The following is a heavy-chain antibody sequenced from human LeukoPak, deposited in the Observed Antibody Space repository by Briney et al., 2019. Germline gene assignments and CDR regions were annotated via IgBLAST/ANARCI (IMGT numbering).Heavy chain of an antibody. CDR2: IDGDGSRA. CDR3: VREAGGTYAFVV. J-gene: IGHJ3*01. Sequence: GGSLRLSCAASGFTFNTYWMHWVRQGPGKGLVWVSRIDGDGSRASYADSVKGRFTISRDNAKNTLYLQMNSPRPEDTAVYFCVREAGGTYAFVVWGQGTMVTVSS. V-gene: IGHV3-74*01. D-gene: IGHD3-16*01. CDR1: GFTFNTYW.